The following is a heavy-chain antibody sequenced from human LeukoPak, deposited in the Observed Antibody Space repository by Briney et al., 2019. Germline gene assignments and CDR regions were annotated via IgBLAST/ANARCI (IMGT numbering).Heavy chain of an antibody. V-gene: IGHV4-59*01. CDR3: ARARYYYDSSGYLYFDY. CDR2: IFYSGST. J-gene: IGHJ4*02. Sequence: SETLSLTCTVSGGSISGYYWSWIRQPPGEGLECVGYIFYSGSTNYNPSLKSRVIISVDTSKNQFSLKLSSVTAADTAVYYCARARYYYDSSGYLYFDYWGQGTLVTVSS. D-gene: IGHD3-22*01. CDR1: GGSISGYY.